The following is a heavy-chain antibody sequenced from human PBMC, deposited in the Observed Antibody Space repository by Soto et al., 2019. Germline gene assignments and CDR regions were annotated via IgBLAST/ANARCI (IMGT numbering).Heavy chain of an antibody. J-gene: IGHJ4*02. D-gene: IGHD5-12*01. CDR1: GFTVGRYD. CDR3: VRVLYDSGVVDF. V-gene: IGHV3-53*01. CDR2: IQSGGAT. Sequence: QLVESGGGLFQAGGSTRLSCLVSGFTVGRYDMAWVRQAPGKGLEWASIIQSGGATYYPDSAQGRFTSSRDNSKNTVYLQMNSLRVDDTGVYSCVRVLYDSGVVDFWGQGSLITVS.